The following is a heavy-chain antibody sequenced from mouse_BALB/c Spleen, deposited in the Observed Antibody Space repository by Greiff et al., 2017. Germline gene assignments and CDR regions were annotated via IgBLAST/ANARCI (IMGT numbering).Heavy chain of an antibody. V-gene: IGHV5-12-2*01. D-gene: IGHD4-1*01. Sequence: EVQGVESGGGLVQPGGSLKLSCAASGFTFSSYTMSWVRQTPEKRLEWVAYISNGGGSTYYPDTVKGRFTISRDNAKNTLYLHMSRLKSEDTAMYYCARANWEAWFAYWGQGTLVTVSA. CDR2: ISNGGGST. CDR3: ARANWEAWFAY. CDR1: GFTFSSYT. J-gene: IGHJ3*01.